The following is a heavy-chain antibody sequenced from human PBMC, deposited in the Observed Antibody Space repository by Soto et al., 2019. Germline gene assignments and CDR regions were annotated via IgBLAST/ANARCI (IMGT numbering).Heavy chain of an antibody. CDR1: GFTFSSYG. V-gene: IGHV3-33*01. CDR2: IWYDGSNK. Sequence: QVQLVESGGGVVQPGRSLRLSCAASGFTFSSYGMHWVRQAPGKGLEWVAVIWYDGSNKYYADSVKGRFTISRDNSKNTLYLPRNSLRAEDTAVYYWARRGYCSSTILSPYYYYYGMDVWGQGTTVTVSS. CDR3: ARRGYCSSTILSPYYYYYGMDV. D-gene: IGHD2-2*01. J-gene: IGHJ6*02.